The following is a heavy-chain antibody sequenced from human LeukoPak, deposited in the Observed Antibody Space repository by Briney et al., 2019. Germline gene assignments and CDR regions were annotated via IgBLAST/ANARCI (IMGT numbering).Heavy chain of an antibody. V-gene: IGHV4-61*01. CDR2: ISYSGST. CDR1: GGSVSTDSYY. Sequence: SETLSLTCTVSGGSVSTDSYYWNWLRQPPGKGLEWIGYISYSGSTIYNPSRKSRVIISVDTSKNQFSLKLSSVTAADTAIYYCARDRVLSWFDLCGQGIPVTVSS. CDR3: ARDRVLSWFDL. D-gene: IGHD3-16*02. J-gene: IGHJ5*02.